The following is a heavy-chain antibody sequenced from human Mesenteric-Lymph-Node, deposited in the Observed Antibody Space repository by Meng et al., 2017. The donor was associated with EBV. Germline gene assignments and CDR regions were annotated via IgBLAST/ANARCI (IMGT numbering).Heavy chain of an antibody. V-gene: IGHV1-3*04. CDR2: INTGIGNT. CDR3: ARDGPDVVVPGGLDY. J-gene: IGHJ4*02. Sequence: QVTLVQAGAEVNKPGASVKVSCKASGYTFTNYNVHWVRQAPGQRLEWMGRINTGIGNTKYSQRFQGRVTITSDTSASTAYMELSSLRSEDTAIYYCARDGPDVVVPGGLDYWGQGTLVTVSS. D-gene: IGHD2-2*01. CDR1: GYTFTNYN.